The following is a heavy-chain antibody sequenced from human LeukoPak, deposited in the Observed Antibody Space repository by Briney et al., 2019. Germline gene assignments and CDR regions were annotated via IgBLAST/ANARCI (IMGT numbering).Heavy chain of an antibody. CDR2: ISVNSGAI. CDR1: GFTISGYS. D-gene: IGHD4/OR15-4a*01. CDR3: ARRLNY. V-gene: IGHV3-21*01. J-gene: IGHJ4*02. Sequence: GGSLRLSCAASGFTISGYSMNWVRQAPGKGLEWVSYISVNSGAIYYADSVKGRFTISRDNAMNSLYLQMNSLRAEDTAVYYCARRLNYWGQGTLVTVSS.